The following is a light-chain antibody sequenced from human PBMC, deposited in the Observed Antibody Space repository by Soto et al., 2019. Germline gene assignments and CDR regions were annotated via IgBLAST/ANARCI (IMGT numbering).Light chain of an antibody. CDR3: QQSYSNILS. Sequence: DIQLTQSPSSLSASVGDRVTISCRASQNIYTYVNWYQLKPGKAPKLLIFASSTLQSGVPSRFGGSRCWADFSLTISSLQPVDFAKSYGQQSYSNILSFGGGTRV. J-gene: IGKJ4*01. V-gene: IGKV1-39*01. CDR1: QNIYTY. CDR2: ASS.